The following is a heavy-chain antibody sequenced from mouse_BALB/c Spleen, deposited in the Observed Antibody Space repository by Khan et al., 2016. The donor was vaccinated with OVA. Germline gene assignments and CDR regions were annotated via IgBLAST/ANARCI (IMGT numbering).Heavy chain of an antibody. J-gene: IGHJ2*01. CDR1: GYSITSGYS. CDR3: GRDGNYCDY. V-gene: IGHV3-1*02. Sequence: EVQLQQSGPDLVKPSQSLSLTCTVTGYSITSGYSWHWIRQFPGNQLEWMGYINYSGSPNYKPSLKSRISITRDTSQNTFFLQLNSVTTEDTAIFYCGRDGNYCDYWGQGTTLTVAS. D-gene: IGHD1-1*01. CDR2: INYSGSP.